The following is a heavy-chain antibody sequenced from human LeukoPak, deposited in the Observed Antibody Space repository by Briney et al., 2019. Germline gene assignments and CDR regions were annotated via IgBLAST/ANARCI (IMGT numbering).Heavy chain of an antibody. J-gene: IGHJ4*02. V-gene: IGHV1-2*06. CDR1: GYTFTGYH. CDR2: INPNSGDT. CDR3: ARSQGEWDY. Sequence: ASVKVSCKTSGYTFTGYHVHWVRQAPGQGLEWMGRINPNSGDTNYAQNFQGRVIVTRDTSISTAYMELSSLRSDDTAVYYCARSQGEWDYWGQGTLVTVSS. D-gene: IGHD2-8*01.